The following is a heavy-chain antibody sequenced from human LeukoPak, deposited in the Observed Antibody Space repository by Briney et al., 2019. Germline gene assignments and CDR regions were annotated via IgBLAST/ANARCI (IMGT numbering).Heavy chain of an antibody. D-gene: IGHD2-15*01. Sequence: PGGSLRLSCAASGVTVGSNYMSWVRQAPGKGLEWVSVIYSGDNAYYADSVKGRFTISRDNSKNTLNLQMNGLRAEDTAVYYCARDRGAGYRSGGGCYSAVFDLWGQGTMVTVSS. CDR3: ARDRGAGYRSGGGCYSAVFDL. CDR2: IYSGDNA. CDR1: GVTVGSNY. V-gene: IGHV3-53*01. J-gene: IGHJ3*01.